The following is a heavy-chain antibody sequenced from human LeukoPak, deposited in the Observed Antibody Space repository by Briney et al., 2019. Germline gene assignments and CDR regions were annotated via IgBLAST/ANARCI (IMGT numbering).Heavy chain of an antibody. CDR1: GSSVTNKY. CDR2: IYSGGST. D-gene: IGHD3-10*01. CDR3: ARSNGSGNYHPFDD. Sequence: GGSLRLSCAASGSSVTNKYMSWVRQAPGKGLEWVSVIYSGGSTHYADSVKGRFTISRHNSKNTLYLQMNSLRADDTAVYYCARSNGSGNYHPFDDWGQGTLVTVSS. V-gene: IGHV3-53*04. J-gene: IGHJ4*02.